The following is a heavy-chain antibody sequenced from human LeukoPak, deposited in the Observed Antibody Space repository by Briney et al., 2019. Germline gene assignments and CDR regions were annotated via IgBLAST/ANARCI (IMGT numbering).Heavy chain of an antibody. CDR3: ARSGWDYYDSSGPRSWFDP. Sequence: SETLSLTCAVSGGSISSGDYSWSWIRQPPGKGLEWIGYIYHSGSTYYNPSLKSRVTMSVDRSKNQFSLKLSSVTAADTAVYCCARSGWDYYDSSGPRSWFDPWGQGTLVTVSS. D-gene: IGHD3-22*01. CDR1: GGSISSGDYS. J-gene: IGHJ5*02. CDR2: IYHSGST. V-gene: IGHV4-30-2*01.